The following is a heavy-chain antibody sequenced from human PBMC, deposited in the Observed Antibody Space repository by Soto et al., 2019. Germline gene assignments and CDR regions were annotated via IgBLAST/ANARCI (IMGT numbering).Heavy chain of an antibody. CDR3: ASDPRDSGGNSWYYYYGMDV. Sequence: HPGGSLRLSCAASGFTFSSYAMHWVRQAPGKGLEWVAVISYDGSNKYYADSVKGRFTISRNNSKNTLYLQMNSLRAEDTAVYYCASDPRDSGGNSWYYYYGMDVWGQGTTVTVSS. V-gene: IGHV3-30-3*01. D-gene: IGHD2-21*02. CDR1: GFTFSSYA. J-gene: IGHJ6*02. CDR2: ISYDGSNK.